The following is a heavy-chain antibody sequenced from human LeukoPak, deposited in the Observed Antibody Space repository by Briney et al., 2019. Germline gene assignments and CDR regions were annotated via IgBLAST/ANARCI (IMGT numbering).Heavy chain of an antibody. Sequence: SETLSLTCTVSGGSISSSSHYWAWIRQPPGKGLEWIANIYYSGNTYYNPSLKSRVTISVDMSKNQFSLRVGSLTAADTAVYYCARGPDTALYYYYYMDVWGKGTTVTISS. J-gene: IGHJ6*03. V-gene: IGHV4-39*07. CDR3: ARGPDTALYYYYYMDV. CDR1: GGSISSSSHY. CDR2: IYYSGNT. D-gene: IGHD5-18*01.